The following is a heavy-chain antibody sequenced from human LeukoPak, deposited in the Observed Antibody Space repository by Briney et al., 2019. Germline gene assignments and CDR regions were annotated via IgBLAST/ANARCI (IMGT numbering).Heavy chain of an antibody. CDR2: VSYDENNK. V-gene: IGHV3-33*01. D-gene: IGHD3-3*01. CDR3: ARDGEWFRHAFDI. Sequence: GGSLRLSCAASGFSFSSYGMHWVRQAPGKGLEWVATVSYDENNKFYTDSVKGRFTISRDNAKNSLYLQMNSLRDEDTAVYYCARDGEWFRHAFDIWGQGTMVTVSS. J-gene: IGHJ3*02. CDR1: GFSFSSYG.